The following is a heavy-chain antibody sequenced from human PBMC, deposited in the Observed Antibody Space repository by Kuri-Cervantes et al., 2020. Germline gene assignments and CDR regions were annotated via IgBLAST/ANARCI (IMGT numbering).Heavy chain of an antibody. D-gene: IGHD5-18*01. Sequence: SETLSLTCTVSGGSISSYYWSWIRQPPGKGLEWIGYIYYSGSTNYNPSLKSRVTISVDTSKNQFSLKLSSVTAADTAVYYCARAGGCSYGYLPYYGMDVWGQGTTVTVSS. CDR2: IYYSGST. CDR3: ARAGGCSYGYLPYYGMDV. J-gene: IGHJ6*02. V-gene: IGHV4-59*01. CDR1: GGSISSYY.